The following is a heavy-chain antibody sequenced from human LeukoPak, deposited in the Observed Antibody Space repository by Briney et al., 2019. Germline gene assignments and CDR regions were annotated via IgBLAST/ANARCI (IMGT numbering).Heavy chain of an antibody. CDR2: INPNSGGT. D-gene: IGHD3-9*01. Sequence: ASVKVSCKASGYTFTGYYMHWVRRAPGQGLEWMGWINPNSGGTNYAQKFQGRVTMTRDTSISTAYMELSRLRSDDTAVYYCAIAGPRNDILTGYYLHDAFDIWGQGTMVTVSS. V-gene: IGHV1-2*02. CDR1: GYTFTGYY. CDR3: AIAGPRNDILTGYYLHDAFDI. J-gene: IGHJ3*02.